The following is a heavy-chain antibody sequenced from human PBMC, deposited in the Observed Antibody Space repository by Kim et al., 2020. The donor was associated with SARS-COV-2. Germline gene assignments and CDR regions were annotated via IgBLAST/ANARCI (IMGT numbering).Heavy chain of an antibody. D-gene: IGHD6-6*01. Sequence: SVKGRFTISRDNSKNTLYLQMNSLRAEDTAMYYCARAAYSSSSGGLSFDYWGQGTLVTVSS. V-gene: IGHV3-53*01. J-gene: IGHJ4*02. CDR3: ARAAYSSSSGGLSFDY.